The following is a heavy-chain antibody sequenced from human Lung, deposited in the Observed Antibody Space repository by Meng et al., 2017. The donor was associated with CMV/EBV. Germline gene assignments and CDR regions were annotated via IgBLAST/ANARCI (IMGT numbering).Heavy chain of an antibody. Sequence: GGSLRLXCAASGFNFNGYSMGWVRQAPGKGLEWIASISANSATKYYADSMRGRFTVSRDNGEDSLYLHINTLRAEDTAVYFCAKAPLRWLLTNYFDYWGQGXLVTVSS. V-gene: IGHV3-21*01. CDR1: GFNFNGYS. CDR3: AKAPLRWLLTNYFDY. CDR2: ISANSATK. D-gene: IGHD5-24*01. J-gene: IGHJ4*02.